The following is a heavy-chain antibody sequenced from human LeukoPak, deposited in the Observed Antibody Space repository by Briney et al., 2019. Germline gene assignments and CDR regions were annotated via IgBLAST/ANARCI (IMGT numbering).Heavy chain of an antibody. Sequence: SETLSLTCTVSGGSISSSSYYWGWIRQPPEKGLEWIGSIYYSGSTYYNPSLKSRVTISVDTSKNQFSLKLSSVTAADTAVYYCAREYNWNYVSDYWGQGTLVTVSS. V-gene: IGHV4-39*01. CDR2: IYYSGST. J-gene: IGHJ4*02. D-gene: IGHD1-7*01. CDR1: GGSISSSSYY. CDR3: AREYNWNYVSDY.